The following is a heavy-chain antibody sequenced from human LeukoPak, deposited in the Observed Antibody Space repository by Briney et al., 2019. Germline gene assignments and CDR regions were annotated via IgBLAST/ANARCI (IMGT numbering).Heavy chain of an antibody. CDR3: TTDRGYSGYDRFDY. V-gene: IGHV3-15*01. Sequence: KSGGSLRLSCAASGLTFSNAWMSWVRQAPGKGLEWVGRIKSKTDGGTTDYAAPVKGRFTISRDDSKNTLYLQMNSLKTEDTAVYYCTTDRGYSGYDRFDYWGQGILVTVSS. CDR1: GLTFSNAW. J-gene: IGHJ4*02. CDR2: IKSKTDGGTT. D-gene: IGHD5-12*01.